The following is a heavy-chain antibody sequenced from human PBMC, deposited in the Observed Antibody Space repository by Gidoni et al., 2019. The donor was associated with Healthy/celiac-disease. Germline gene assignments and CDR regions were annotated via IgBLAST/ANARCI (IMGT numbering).Heavy chain of an antibody. CDR2: IKSKTDGGTT. D-gene: IGHD1-26*01. J-gene: IGHJ3*02. Sequence: DVQLVESGGGLVKPGVSLRLSCAASGFTLCNDWMSWVRQAPGKGLEWVGRIKSKTDGGTTDYAATVKGRFTISRDDSKNTLYLQMNSLKTEDTAVYYCTTDTIVGASRDAFDIWGQGTMVTVSS. CDR1: GFTLCNDW. V-gene: IGHV3-15*01. CDR3: TTDTIVGASRDAFDI.